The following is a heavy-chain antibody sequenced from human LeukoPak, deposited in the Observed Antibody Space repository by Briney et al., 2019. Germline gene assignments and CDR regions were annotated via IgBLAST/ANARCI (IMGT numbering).Heavy chain of an antibody. CDR2: IYYSGST. Sequence: SETLSLTCAVSGYSISNGYYWGWIRQPPGKGLEWIGYIYYSGSTNYNPSLKSRVTISVDTSKNQFSLKLSSVTAADTAVYYCARDTKYYYDSSGYYYADAFDIWGQGTMVTVSS. CDR1: GYSISNGYY. D-gene: IGHD3-22*01. CDR3: ARDTKYYYDSSGYYYADAFDI. V-gene: IGHV4-61*01. J-gene: IGHJ3*02.